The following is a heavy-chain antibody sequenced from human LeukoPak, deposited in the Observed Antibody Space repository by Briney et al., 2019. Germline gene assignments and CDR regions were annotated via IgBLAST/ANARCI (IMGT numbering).Heavy chain of an antibody. CDR2: MNPNRGNT. CDR1: GYTFTSYD. J-gene: IGHJ4*02. D-gene: IGHD3-10*01. V-gene: IGHV1-8*01. Sequence: ASVKVSCKASGYTFTSYDINWVRQAAGQGLEWMGWMNPNRGNTGYAQKFQGRVTMTRNTSISTAYMELSSLRSEDTAVYYCARSRGSGSLQRYWGQGTLVTVSS. CDR3: ARSRGSGSLQRY.